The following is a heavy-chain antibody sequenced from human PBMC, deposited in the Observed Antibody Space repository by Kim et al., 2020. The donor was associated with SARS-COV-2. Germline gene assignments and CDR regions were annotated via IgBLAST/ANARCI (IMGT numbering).Heavy chain of an antibody. Sequence: GGSLRLSCAASGFTFSTYAMSWVRQAPGKGLEWVSGISAGGRSTYNVDSVKGRFTISRDNSKNTLFLQMNSLRADDTAVYYCAKDLQIPTYSTSWPYYFDIWGQGTLVTVSS. J-gene: IGHJ4*02. CDR1: GFTFSTYA. CDR3: AKDLQIPTYSTSWPYYFDI. CDR2: ISAGGRST. V-gene: IGHV3-23*01. D-gene: IGHD6-13*01.